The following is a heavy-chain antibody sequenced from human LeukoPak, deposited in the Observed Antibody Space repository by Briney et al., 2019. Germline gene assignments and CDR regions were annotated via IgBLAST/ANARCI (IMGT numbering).Heavy chain of an antibody. J-gene: IGHJ6*02. Sequence: ASVKVSCKASGYTFTSYDINWVRQATGQGLEWMGWMNPNSGNTGYAQKFQGRVTMTRNTSISTAYMELSSLSSEDTAVYYCARFGIAAAVAYYYYGMDVWGQGTTVTVSS. CDR3: ARFGIAAAVAYYYYGMDV. CDR1: GYTFTSYD. D-gene: IGHD6-13*01. CDR2: MNPNSGNT. V-gene: IGHV1-8*01.